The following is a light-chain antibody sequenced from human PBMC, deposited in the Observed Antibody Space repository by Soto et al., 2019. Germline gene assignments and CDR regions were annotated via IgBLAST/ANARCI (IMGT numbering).Light chain of an antibody. V-gene: IGKV4-1*01. Sequence: DIVMTQSPDSLAVSLGERATINCKSSQSVLYSSNNKNYLAWYQQKPGQPPKLLIYWASTRESGVPDRFTGSDSLAYFTLTIDSLQAEDVAVDYCQQYYRTPPYTFGQGTKLEIK. CDR1: QSVLYSSNNKNY. J-gene: IGKJ2*01. CDR3: QQYYRTPPYT. CDR2: WAS.